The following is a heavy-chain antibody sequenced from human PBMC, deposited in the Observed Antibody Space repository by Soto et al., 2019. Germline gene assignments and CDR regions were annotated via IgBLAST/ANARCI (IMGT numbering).Heavy chain of an antibody. J-gene: IGHJ5*02. CDR2: IYFSGTT. D-gene: IGHD3-22*01. Sequence: QVQLQESGPGLVKPSQTLSLTCTVSGGSISSGDYYWSWIRQDSGKGLEWIGTIYFSGTTYYNPSIKSRVTISVDTSKNQFSLNLSSVTAADTAVYYCARRDRSGFSYWLDTWGQGTLVTISS. CDR3: ARRDRSGFSYWLDT. V-gene: IGHV4-31*03. CDR1: GGSISSGDYY.